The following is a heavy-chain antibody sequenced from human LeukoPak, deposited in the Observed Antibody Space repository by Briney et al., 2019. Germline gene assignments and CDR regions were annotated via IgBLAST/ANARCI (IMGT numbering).Heavy chain of an antibody. Sequence: PGGSLRLSCAASGFTFSSYAMSWVRQAPGKGLEWVSAISGSGGSTYYADSVKGRFAISGDNSKNTVYLQMNSLRAEDTAVYYCARQGYYGSGTYYSYFDYWGQGTLVTVSS. CDR2: ISGSGGST. CDR3: ARQGYYGSGTYYSYFDY. V-gene: IGHV3-23*01. D-gene: IGHD3-10*01. CDR1: GFTFSSYA. J-gene: IGHJ4*02.